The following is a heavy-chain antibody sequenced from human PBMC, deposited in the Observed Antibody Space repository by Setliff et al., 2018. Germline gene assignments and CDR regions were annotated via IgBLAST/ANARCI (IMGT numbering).Heavy chain of an antibody. V-gene: IGHV4-34*01. Sequence: SETLSLTCSVYGESFSNNYWSWIRQSPGRGLEWIGESNHGGNTNFNPSLKTRVTMSVDTSKNQFALNLTSVAAADTAVYYCVRDRTAYSYGLDVWGQGTTVTVS. CDR1: GESFSNNY. CDR2: SNHGGNT. D-gene: IGHD5-18*01. J-gene: IGHJ6*02. CDR3: VRDRTAYSYGLDV.